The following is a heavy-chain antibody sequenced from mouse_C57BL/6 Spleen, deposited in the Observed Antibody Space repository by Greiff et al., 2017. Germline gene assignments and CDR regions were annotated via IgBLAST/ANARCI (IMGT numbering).Heavy chain of an antibody. J-gene: IGHJ2*01. CDR2: ICNGGGST. CDR3: ARGTYLDD. Sequence: EVQLVESGGGLVQPGGSLKLSCAASGFTFSDYYMYWVRQTPEKGLEWVAYICNGGGSTYYPDTVKGRITISRDNAKNTLHLQMGRVKSEDTGVYYCARGTYLDDWGKGTTLTVSS. D-gene: IGHD3-1*01. V-gene: IGHV5-12*01. CDR1: GFTFSDYY.